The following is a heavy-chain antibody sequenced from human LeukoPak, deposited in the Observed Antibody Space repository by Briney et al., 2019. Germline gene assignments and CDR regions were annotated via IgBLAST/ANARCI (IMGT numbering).Heavy chain of an antibody. J-gene: IGHJ4*02. V-gene: IGHV3-66*04. Sequence: GSLRLSCAASGFNFSSYWMSWVRQAPGKGLEWVSVIYSGGSTYYADSVKGRFTISRDNSKNTLYLQMNSLRAEDTAVYYCASQVLHFDYWGQGTLVTVSS. CDR2: IYSGGST. CDR1: GFNFSSYW. CDR3: ASQVLHFDY.